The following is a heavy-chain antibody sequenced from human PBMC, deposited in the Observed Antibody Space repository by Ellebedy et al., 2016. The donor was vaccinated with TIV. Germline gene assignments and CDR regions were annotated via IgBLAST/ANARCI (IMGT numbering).Heavy chain of an antibody. D-gene: IGHD3-22*01. CDR3: ARHSSGYYWYFDL. J-gene: IGHJ2*01. Sequence: GSLRLSXTVSGGSISSYYWSWIRQPPGKGLEWIGYIYYSGSTNYNPSLKSRVTISVDTSKNQFSLKLSSVTAADTAVYYCARHSSGYYWYFDLWGRGTLVTVSS. V-gene: IGHV4-59*08. CDR1: GGSISSYY. CDR2: IYYSGST.